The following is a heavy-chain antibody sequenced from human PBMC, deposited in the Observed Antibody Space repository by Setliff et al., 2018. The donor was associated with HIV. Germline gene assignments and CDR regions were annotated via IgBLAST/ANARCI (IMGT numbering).Heavy chain of an antibody. CDR1: GGSFSGHY. CDR3: ARAPNRIGNMVRGVSRAYDI. CDR2: INRNGNT. D-gene: IGHD3-10*01. Sequence: PSETLSLTCAVYGGSFSGHYWSWIRQPPGKGLEWIGEINRNGNTNYNPSLKSRVTISVDTSKNQSSLKLSSVTAADTGLYFCARAPNRIGNMVRGVSRAYDIWGQGTMVTVSS. V-gene: IGHV4-34*01. J-gene: IGHJ3*02.